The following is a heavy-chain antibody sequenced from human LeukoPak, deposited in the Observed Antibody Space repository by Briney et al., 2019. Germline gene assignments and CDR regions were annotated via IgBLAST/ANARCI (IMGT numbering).Heavy chain of an antibody. CDR1: GFTFDDYA. V-gene: IGHV3-9*01. Sequence: GGSLRLSCAASGFTFDDYAMPWVRQAPGKGLEWVSGINWNSGSIGYADSVKGRFTISGDNAKNSLYLQMNSLRAEDTALYYCAKDILRYYDSSGQGLFDYWGQGTLVTVSS. J-gene: IGHJ4*02. CDR2: INWNSGSI. D-gene: IGHD3-22*01. CDR3: AKDILRYYDSSGQGLFDY.